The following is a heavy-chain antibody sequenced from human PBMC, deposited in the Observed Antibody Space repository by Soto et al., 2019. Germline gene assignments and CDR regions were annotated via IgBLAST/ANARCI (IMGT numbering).Heavy chain of an antibody. D-gene: IGHD3-22*01. CDR2: IYYSGST. CDR3: ARGSTVVTQQDNWFDP. V-gene: IGHV4-59*01. J-gene: IGHJ5*02. Sequence: PSETLSLTCTVSGGSISSYYWSWIRQPPGKGLEWIGYIYYSGSTNYNPSLKSRVTISVDTSKNQFSLKLSSVTAADTAVYYCARGSTVVTQQDNWFDPWGQGTLVTVSS. CDR1: GGSISSYY.